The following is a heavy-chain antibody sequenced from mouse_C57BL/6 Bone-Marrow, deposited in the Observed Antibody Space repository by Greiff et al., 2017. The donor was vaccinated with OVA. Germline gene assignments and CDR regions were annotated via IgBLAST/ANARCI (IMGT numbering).Heavy chain of an antibody. D-gene: IGHD1-1*01. CDR2: IRSKSNNYAT. CDR3: VRHGGGSSPWFAY. V-gene: IGHV10-1*01. J-gene: IGHJ3*01. CDR1: GFSFNTYA. Sequence: EVKLQESGGGLVQPKGSLKLSCAASGFSFNTYAMNWVRQAPGKGLEWVARIRSKSNNYATYYADSVKDRFTISRDDSESMLYLQMNNLKTEDTAMYYCVRHGGGSSPWFAYWGQGTLVTVSA.